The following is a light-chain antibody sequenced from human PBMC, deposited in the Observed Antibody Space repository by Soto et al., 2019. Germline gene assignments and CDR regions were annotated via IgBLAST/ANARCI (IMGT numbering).Light chain of an antibody. Sequence: QSVLTQPPSASGSPGQSVTISSTGTSSDGGGYNYVSWYQQHPGKAPKLMIYEVSKRPSGVPDRFSGSKSGNTASLTVSGLQAEDEADYYCSSYAGSNNVVFGGGTKVTVL. CDR3: SSYAGSNNVV. CDR2: EVS. J-gene: IGLJ2*01. V-gene: IGLV2-8*01. CDR1: SSDGGGYNY.